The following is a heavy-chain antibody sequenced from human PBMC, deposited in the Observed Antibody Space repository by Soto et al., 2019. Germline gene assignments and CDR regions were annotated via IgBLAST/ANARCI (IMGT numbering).Heavy chain of an antibody. CDR1: GGSISGYY. D-gene: IGHD4-17*01. J-gene: IGHJ4*02. Sequence: QLQLQESGPGLVKPSETLSLTCTVSGGSISGYYWSWIRQPPGKGLEWIGYIYYSGSTNYNPSLKSXXTXSVDTXKIHFSXXLSSVTAADTAVYYCARDYGGPFDYWGQGTLVTVSS. V-gene: IGHV4-59*01. CDR2: IYYSGST. CDR3: ARDYGGPFDY.